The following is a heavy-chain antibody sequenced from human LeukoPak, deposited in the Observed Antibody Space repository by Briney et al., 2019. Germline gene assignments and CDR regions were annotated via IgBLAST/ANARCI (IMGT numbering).Heavy chain of an antibody. CDR2: ISGSGGST. D-gene: IGHD3-10*01. Sequence: GGSLRLSCEASGFTFNMYTMAWGRESPWKGQEWVSGISGSGGSTHYRDSVKGRFTISRDNSKNTVYLQMNSLRAEDTAVYYCAGDRGYLAFDIWGQGTMVTVSS. CDR1: GFTFNMYT. V-gene: IGHV3-23*01. CDR3: AGDRGYLAFDI. J-gene: IGHJ3*02.